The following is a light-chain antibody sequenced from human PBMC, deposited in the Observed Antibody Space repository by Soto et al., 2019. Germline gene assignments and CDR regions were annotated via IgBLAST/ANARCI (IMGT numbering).Light chain of an antibody. Sequence: DIQMTQSPSSLSASVGHRVTITCRASQSISTYLNWYQQKPGKAPKLLIYAASNLQSGVPSRFSGSGSGTEFTLTITSLQPEDFATYYCQRSASTGFFGPGTKVDIK. CDR2: AAS. CDR3: QRSASTGF. V-gene: IGKV1-39*01. J-gene: IGKJ3*01. CDR1: QSISTY.